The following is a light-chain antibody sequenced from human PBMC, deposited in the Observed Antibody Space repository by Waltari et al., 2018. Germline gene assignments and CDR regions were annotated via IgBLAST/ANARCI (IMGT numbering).Light chain of an antibody. CDR3: QHYDGSAVT. Sequence: DIVLTQSPGTLSLSPGERATLSCRASQSVSSISFTWYEQRPSQAPRLLIYGTSSRATDIPDRFSGSGSVTDFTLTISRLEPEDFAVYFCQHYDGSAVTFGGGTKVEIK. V-gene: IGKV3-20*01. CDR2: GTS. CDR1: QSVSSIS. J-gene: IGKJ4*01.